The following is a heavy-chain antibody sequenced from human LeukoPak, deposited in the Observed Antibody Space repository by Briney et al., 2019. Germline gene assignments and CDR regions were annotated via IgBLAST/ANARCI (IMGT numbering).Heavy chain of an antibody. D-gene: IGHD6-19*01. Sequence: ASVKVSCKASGGTFSSYAISWVRQAPGQGLEWMGGIIPIFGTANYAQKFQGRVTITTDESTSTAYMELSSLRSEDTAVYYCATSRPNIAVAATGPYYYYYCMDVWGKGTTVTVSS. V-gene: IGHV1-69*05. CDR3: ATSRPNIAVAATGPYYYYYCMDV. J-gene: IGHJ6*03. CDR1: GGTFSSYA. CDR2: IIPIFGTA.